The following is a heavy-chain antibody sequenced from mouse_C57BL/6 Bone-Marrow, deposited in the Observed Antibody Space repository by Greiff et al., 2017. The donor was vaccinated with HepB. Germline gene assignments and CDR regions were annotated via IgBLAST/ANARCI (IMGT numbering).Heavy chain of an antibody. D-gene: IGHD1-1*01. CDR3: ARRHYYGSSAWFAY. V-gene: IGHV5-9*04. CDR2: ISGGGGNT. Sequence: EVHLVESGGGLVKPGGSLKLSCAASGFTFSSYTMSWVRQTPEKRLEWVATISGGGGNTYYPDSVKGRFTISRDDAKNTLYLQMSSLRSEDTAVYCCARRHYYGSSAWFAYWGQGTLVTVSA. J-gene: IGHJ3*01. CDR1: GFTFSSYT.